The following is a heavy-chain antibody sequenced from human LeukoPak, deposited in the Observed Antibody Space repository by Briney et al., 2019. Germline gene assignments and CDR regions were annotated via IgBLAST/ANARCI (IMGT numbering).Heavy chain of an antibody. CDR2: INHSGST. Sequence: KSSETLSLTCTVSGGSISSSSYYWGWIRQPPGKGLEWIGEINHSGSTNYNPSLKSRVTISVDTSKNQFSLKLSSVTAADTAVYYCARGRIWSGYYKAVDVWGKGTTVTVSS. CDR3: ARGRIWSGYYKAVDV. V-gene: IGHV4-39*07. CDR1: GGSISSSSYY. D-gene: IGHD3-3*01. J-gene: IGHJ6*04.